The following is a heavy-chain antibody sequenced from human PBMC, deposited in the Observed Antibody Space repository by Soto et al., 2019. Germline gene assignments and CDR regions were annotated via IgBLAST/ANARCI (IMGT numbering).Heavy chain of an antibody. CDR2: IKSKTDGGTT. D-gene: IGHD3-22*01. V-gene: IGHV3-15*01. CDR1: GFPFSNAW. CDR3: TKDARIYYYDSSSDYYFDY. Sequence: GGSLRLSCAASGFPFSNAWMSWVRQSPGKGLEWVGRIKSKTDGGTTDYAAPVKGRFTISIDDSKNTLYLQMNSLKTEDKAVYYCTKDARIYYYDSSSDYYFDYWGQGNLVTGSS. J-gene: IGHJ4*02.